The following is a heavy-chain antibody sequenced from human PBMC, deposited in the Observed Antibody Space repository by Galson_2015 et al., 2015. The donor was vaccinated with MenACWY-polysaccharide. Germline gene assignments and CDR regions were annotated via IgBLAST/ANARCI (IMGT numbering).Heavy chain of an antibody. V-gene: IGHV3-33*01. J-gene: IGHJ3*02. CDR1: GSRFSNSG. Sequence: SLRLSCAGSGSRFSNSGIHWVRQAPGKGLEWVAVIQYDGSIKAYADSVKGRFTISRDNSKNTVFLEMNTLGAEDTAVYYCAREGSRVVFHAFDIWGQRTMVTVTS. CDR3: AREGSRVVFHAFDI. D-gene: IGHD2-2*01. CDR2: IQYDGSIK.